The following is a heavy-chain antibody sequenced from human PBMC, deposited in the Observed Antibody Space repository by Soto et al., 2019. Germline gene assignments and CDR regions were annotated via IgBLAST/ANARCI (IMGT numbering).Heavy chain of an antibody. D-gene: IGHD3-10*01. V-gene: IGHV4-61*01. J-gene: IGHJ6*02. CDR2: IYYSGST. Sequence: WETLSLTCTVSGGSVSSGSYYWSWIRQPPGKGLEWIGYIYYSGSTNYNPSLKSRVTISVDTSKNQFSLKLSSVTAADTAVYYCARATMVRGVSYGMDVWGQGTTVTVSS. CDR1: GGSVSSGSYY. CDR3: ARATMVRGVSYGMDV.